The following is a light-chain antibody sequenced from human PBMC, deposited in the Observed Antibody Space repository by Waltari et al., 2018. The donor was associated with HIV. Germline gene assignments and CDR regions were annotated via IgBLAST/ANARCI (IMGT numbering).Light chain of an antibody. CDR3: VQGVRLYT. Sequence: STFCMASPTLQYSVGNPSLYWYLQKAGQPPPHLIYEVANRLSGMSDRFGGSGAETDFTLRISRVEAEVDGVYYCVQGVRLYTFGQGTKLEIE. CDR1: PTLQYSVGNPS. V-gene: IGKV2D-29*01. CDR2: EVA. J-gene: IGKJ2*01.